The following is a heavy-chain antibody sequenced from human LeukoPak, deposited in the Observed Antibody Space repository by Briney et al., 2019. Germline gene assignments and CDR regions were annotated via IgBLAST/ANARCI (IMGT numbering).Heavy chain of an antibody. CDR1: GFTFGSYA. J-gene: IGHJ6*02. V-gene: IGHV3-23*01. CDR2: ISGSGGST. D-gene: IGHD3-9*01. Sequence: GGSLRLSCAASGFTFGSYAMSWVRQAPGKGLEWVSAISGSGGSTYYADSVKGRFTISRDNSKNTLYLQMNSLRAEDTAVYYCAKGYSLYYDILTGYYAPYYYYGMDVWGQGTTVTVSS. CDR3: AKGYSLYYDILTGYYAPYYYYGMDV.